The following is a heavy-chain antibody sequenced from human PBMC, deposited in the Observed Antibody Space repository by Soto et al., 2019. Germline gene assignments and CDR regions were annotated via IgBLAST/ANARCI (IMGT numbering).Heavy chain of an antibody. J-gene: IGHJ4*02. D-gene: IGHD4-17*01. V-gene: IGHV4-61*01. Sequence: QVQLQESGPGLVKPSETLSLTCSVSGGSVSDKTYYWSWLRQPPGKGLEWIGFVYYSGTTNYNPSRKRRVSITVAMSRNQFSLRLSSVTAADTALYFCARTTAVPNTLRSRYFFDYWGQGTLVTVSS. CDR2: VYYSGTT. CDR3: ARTTAVPNTLRSRYFFDY. CDR1: GGSVSDKTYY.